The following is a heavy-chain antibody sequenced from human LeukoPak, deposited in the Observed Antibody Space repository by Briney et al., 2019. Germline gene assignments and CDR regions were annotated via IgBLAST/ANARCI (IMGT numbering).Heavy chain of an antibody. CDR2: IYSGGST. Sequence: PGGSLRLSCAAPGFTVSSNYMSWVRQAPGKGLEWVSVIYSGGSTYYADSVKGRFTISRDNSKNTLYLQMNSLRAEDTAVYYCAREGTSYCSGGSCYDNWFDPWGQGTLVTVSS. J-gene: IGHJ5*02. CDR3: AREGTSYCSGGSCYDNWFDP. V-gene: IGHV3-53*01. CDR1: GFTVSSNY. D-gene: IGHD2-15*01.